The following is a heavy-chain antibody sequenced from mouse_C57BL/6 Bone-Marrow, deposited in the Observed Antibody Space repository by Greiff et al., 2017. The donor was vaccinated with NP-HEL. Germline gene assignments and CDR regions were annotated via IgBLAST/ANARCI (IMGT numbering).Heavy chain of an antibody. Sequence: EVKLVESGGGLVKPGGSLKLSCAASGFTFSDYGMHWVRQAPEKGLEWVAYISSGSSTIYYADTVKGRFTISRDNAKNTPFLQMTSLRSEDTAMYDCAGHYEVTTGDGYLDVWGKGTTVTVSS. D-gene: IGHD1-1*01. J-gene: IGHJ1*03. CDR3: AGHYEVTTGDGYLDV. CDR1: GFTFSDYG. V-gene: IGHV5-17*01. CDR2: ISSGSSTI.